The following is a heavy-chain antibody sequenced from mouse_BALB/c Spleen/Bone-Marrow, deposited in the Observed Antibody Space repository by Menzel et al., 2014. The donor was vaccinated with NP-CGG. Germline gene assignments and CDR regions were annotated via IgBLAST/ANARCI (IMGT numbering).Heavy chain of an antibody. J-gene: IGHJ4*01. D-gene: IGHD1-2*01. CDR3: VKRGIIHYCGYDDMDY. V-gene: IGHV5-17*02. CDR2: ISSGSNNI. Sequence: EVQLQQSGGGLVQPGGSRKLSCAASGFTFSTSGMHWVRQAPEKRLEWVAYISSGSNNIYYADTVKGRFTISRDNPKNTLFLQKTSIRSEDAAVYYCVKRGIIHYCGYDDMDYWGQGTSATVSS. CDR1: GFTFSTSG.